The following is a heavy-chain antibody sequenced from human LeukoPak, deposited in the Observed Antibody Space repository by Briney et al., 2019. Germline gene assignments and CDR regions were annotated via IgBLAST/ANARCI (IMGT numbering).Heavy chain of an antibody. CDR2: IDPSDSYT. CDR1: GYSFTSYW. J-gene: IGHJ6*02. Sequence: GESLKISCKGSGYSFTSYWISWVRQMPGKGLEWMGRIDPSDSYTNYSPSFRGHVTISADKSISTAYLQWSSLKASDTAMYYCARQPTTVAGLHGMDVWGQGTTVTVSS. D-gene: IGHD4-23*01. CDR3: ARQPTTVAGLHGMDV. V-gene: IGHV5-10-1*01.